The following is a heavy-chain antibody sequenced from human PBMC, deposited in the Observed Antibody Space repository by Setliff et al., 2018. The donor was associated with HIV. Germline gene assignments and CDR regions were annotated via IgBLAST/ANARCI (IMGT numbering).Heavy chain of an antibody. CDR3: AREFYPYDSSYYYSDYYYYYIDV. J-gene: IGHJ6*03. V-gene: IGHV4-4*07. CDR1: GGSISSYY. D-gene: IGHD3-22*01. Sequence: SETLSLTCTVSGGSISSYYRSWIRQPAGKGLEWIGRIYPSGSTSYNPSLKSRVTMSVETSKNQISLKLSSVTAADTAVFYCAREFYPYDSSYYYSDYYYYYIDVWGKGTTVTVSS. CDR2: IYPSGST.